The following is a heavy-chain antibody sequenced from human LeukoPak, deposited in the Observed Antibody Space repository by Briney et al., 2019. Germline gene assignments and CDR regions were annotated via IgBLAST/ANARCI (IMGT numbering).Heavy chain of an antibody. V-gene: IGHV3-53*01. CDR2: IYSGGST. D-gene: IGHD6-19*01. J-gene: IGHJ4*02. CDR3: AMIAVAGVNFDY. Sequence: GGSLRLSCAASGFTVSSNCMSWVRQAPGKGLEWVSVIYSGGSTYYADSVKGRFTISRDNSKNTLYLQMNSLRAEDTAVYYCAMIAVAGVNFDYWGQGTLVTVSS. CDR1: GFTVSSNC.